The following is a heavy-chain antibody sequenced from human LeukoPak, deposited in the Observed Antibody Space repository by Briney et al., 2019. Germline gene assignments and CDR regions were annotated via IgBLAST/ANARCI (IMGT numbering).Heavy chain of an antibody. CDR2: IKQDGSEK. D-gene: IGHD3-22*01. Sequence: QPGGSLRLSCAASGFIFTDYGMHWVRQAPGKGLEWVANIKQDGSEKYYVDSVKGRFTISRDNAKNSLYLQMNSLRAEDTAVYYCARDSSGLGYWGQGTLVTVSS. J-gene: IGHJ4*02. CDR3: ARDSSGLGY. CDR1: GFIFTDYG. V-gene: IGHV3-7*01.